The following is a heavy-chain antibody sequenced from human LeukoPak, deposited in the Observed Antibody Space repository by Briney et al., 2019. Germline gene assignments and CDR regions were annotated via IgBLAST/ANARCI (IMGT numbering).Heavy chain of an antibody. D-gene: IGHD6-6*01. V-gene: IGHV4-59*01. Sequence: SETLSLTCTVSGGSISSYYWSWIRQPPGEGLEWIGYIYYTGSTNYNPSLKSRVTLSLDTSKNQFSLKLSSVTAADTAVYYCAREQLDAFDIWGQGTMVTVSS. CDR2: IYYTGST. CDR1: GGSISSYY. J-gene: IGHJ3*02. CDR3: AREQLDAFDI.